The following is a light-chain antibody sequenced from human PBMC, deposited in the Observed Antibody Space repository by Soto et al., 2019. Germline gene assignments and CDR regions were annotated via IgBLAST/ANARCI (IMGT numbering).Light chain of an antibody. CDR3: QKYYSTQWT. Sequence: DIVMTQSPDSLAVSLGERATINCKSSQSVLYSSNNKNYLAWYQQKPGQPPKLLIYWASTRESGVPDRFSGSGSGTDFTLTNSSLQAEDVAVYYCQKYYSTQWTFGQGTKVEIK. J-gene: IGKJ1*01. CDR2: WAS. V-gene: IGKV4-1*01. CDR1: QSVLYSSNNKNY.